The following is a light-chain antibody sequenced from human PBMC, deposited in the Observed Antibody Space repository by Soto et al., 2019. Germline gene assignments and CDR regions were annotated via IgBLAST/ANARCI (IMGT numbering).Light chain of an antibody. CDR1: QSVSSN. CDR3: QQYGSSPWT. J-gene: IGKJ1*01. Sequence: SPSTLSVSPGERATLSCRASQSVSSNLAWYQQKPGQAPRLLIYGASSRATGIPDRFSGSGSGTDFTLTISRLEPEDFAVYYCQQYGSSPWTFGQGTKVDIK. CDR2: GAS. V-gene: IGKV3-20*01.